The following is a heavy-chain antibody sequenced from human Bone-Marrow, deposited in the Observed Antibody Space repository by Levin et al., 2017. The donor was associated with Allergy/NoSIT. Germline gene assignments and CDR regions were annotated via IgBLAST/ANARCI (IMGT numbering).Heavy chain of an antibody. V-gene: IGHV1-69*01. D-gene: IGHD3-10*01. CDR2: IIPIFGTA. CDR3: ARPYYYGSGSYYNPPWLDY. CDR1: GGTFSSYA. Sequence: NTGGSLRLSCKASGGTFSSYAISWVRQAPGQGLEWMGGIIPIFGTANYAQKFQGRVTITADESTSTAYMELSSLRSEDTAVYYCARPYYYGSGSYYNPPWLDYWGQGTLVTVSS. J-gene: IGHJ4*02.